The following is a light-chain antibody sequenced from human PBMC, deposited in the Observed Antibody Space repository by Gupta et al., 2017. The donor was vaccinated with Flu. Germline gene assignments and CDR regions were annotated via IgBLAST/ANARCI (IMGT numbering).Light chain of an antibody. V-gene: IGKV2-28*01. CDR3: MQALQTPRT. CDR2: LGS. J-gene: IGKJ2*02. Sequence: KPGQSPQFLIYLGSNRASGVPGRFSGRGSGTDFTLKISRVEAEDVGVYYCMQALQTPRTFGQGTKLQIK.